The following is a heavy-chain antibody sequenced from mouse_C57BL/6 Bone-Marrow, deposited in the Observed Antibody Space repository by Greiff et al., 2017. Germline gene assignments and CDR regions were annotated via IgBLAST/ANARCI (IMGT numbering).Heavy chain of an antibody. J-gene: IGHJ2*01. Sequence: EVQLQQSGPELVKPGASVKISCKASGYTFTDYYMNWVKQSHGKSLEWIGDINPNNGGTSYNQKFKGKATLTVDKSSSTAYMELRSLTSEDSAVYYCARWGDGYYNCDYWGQGTTLTVSS. V-gene: IGHV1-26*01. CDR3: ARWGDGYYNCDY. CDR1: GYTFTDYY. D-gene: IGHD2-3*01. CDR2: INPNNGGT.